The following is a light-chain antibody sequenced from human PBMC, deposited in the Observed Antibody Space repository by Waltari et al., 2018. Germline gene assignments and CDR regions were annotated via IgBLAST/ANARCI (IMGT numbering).Light chain of an antibody. V-gene: IGKV1-39*01. CDR1: QTISNY. CDR3: QQSYGPSPIT. Sequence: DIQMTQSPSSLSASVGDRVTINCRASQTISNYLNWYQQKPGRAPKLLISAASTLQSAVPSRFSGSGSETDFILTITTLQPEDFAXYYCQQSYGPSPITFGQGTRLEIK. CDR2: AAS. J-gene: IGKJ5*01.